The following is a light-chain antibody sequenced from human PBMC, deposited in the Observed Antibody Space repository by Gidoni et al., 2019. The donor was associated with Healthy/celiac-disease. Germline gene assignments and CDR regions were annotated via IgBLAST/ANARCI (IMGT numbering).Light chain of an antibody. V-gene: IGKV2-28*01. J-gene: IGKJ5*01. CDR2: LGS. CDR3: MQALQTSIT. Sequence: DIVMTQSPLSLPVTPGEPASISCRSSQSLLHSNGYNELDWYLQKPGQSPQLLIYLGSNRASGVPDRFSGSGSGTDFTLKISRVEAEDVGVYYCMQALQTSITFGQGTRLEIK. CDR1: QSLLHSNGYNE.